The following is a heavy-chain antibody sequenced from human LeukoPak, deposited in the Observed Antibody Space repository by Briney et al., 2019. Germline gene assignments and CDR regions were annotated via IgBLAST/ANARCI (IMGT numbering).Heavy chain of an antibody. D-gene: IGHD5-18*01. V-gene: IGHV1-2*02. CDR3: AKDKQLWPETWFDP. CDR2: INPNSGGT. Sequence: GASVKVSCKASGYTFTAYYIHWVRQGPGQGLEWMGWINPNSGGTSFALKFQGRVTLTSDASITTAYMELTSLRSDDTAVYYCAKDKQLWPETWFDPWGQGTLVTVSS. CDR1: GYTFTAYY. J-gene: IGHJ5*02.